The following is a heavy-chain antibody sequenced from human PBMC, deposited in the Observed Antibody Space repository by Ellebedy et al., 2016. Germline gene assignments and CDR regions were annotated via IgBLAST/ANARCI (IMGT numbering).Heavy chain of an antibody. D-gene: IGHD3-22*01. CDR1: GFTFSRFA. CDR2: ISTSRNT. CDR3: AKELDSTGYWAVNWLDP. V-gene: IGHV3-23*01. J-gene: IGHJ5*02. Sequence: GGSLRLSCAASGFTFSRFAMKWVRQAPGKGLEWVSTISTSRNTPYADSVEGRFTISRDNSKDTLYLQMNSRRAEDTAVYYCAKELDSTGYWAVNWLDPWGQGTLVTVS.